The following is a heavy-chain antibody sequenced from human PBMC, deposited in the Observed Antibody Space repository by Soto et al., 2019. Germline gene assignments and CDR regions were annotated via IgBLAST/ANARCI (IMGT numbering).Heavy chain of an antibody. D-gene: IGHD4-17*01. CDR2: ISGSGGST. CDR3: AKRGNGDYVGAFDI. Sequence: EVQLLESGGGLVQPGGSLRLSCAASGFTFSSYAMSWFRQAPGKVLEWVSAISGSGGSTYYADSVKGRFTISRDNSKNTLYLQMNSLSAGDTAVYYCAKRGNGDYVGAFDILGQGTMVTVSS. V-gene: IGHV3-23*01. CDR1: GFTFSSYA. J-gene: IGHJ3*02.